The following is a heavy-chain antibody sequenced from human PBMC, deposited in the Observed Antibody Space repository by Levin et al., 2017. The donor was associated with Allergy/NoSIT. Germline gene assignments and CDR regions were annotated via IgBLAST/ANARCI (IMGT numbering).Heavy chain of an antibody. V-gene: IGHV3-53*01. CDR1: GFTVSSKH. Sequence: GGSLRLSCAASGFTVSSKHMNWVRQAPGKGLEWVSIIYSSGTTYYADSVKGRFTISRDNSKNTLYLQMNSLGAEDTAVYYCARNLPAFDCWGQGTLVTVSS. J-gene: IGHJ4*02. D-gene: IGHD2-2*01. CDR3: ARNLPAFDC. CDR2: IYSSGTT.